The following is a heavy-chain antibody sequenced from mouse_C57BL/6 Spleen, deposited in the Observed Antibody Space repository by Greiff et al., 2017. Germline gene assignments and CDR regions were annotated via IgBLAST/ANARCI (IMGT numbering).Heavy chain of an antibody. V-gene: IGHV5-4*01. J-gene: IGHJ2*01. CDR1: GFTFSSYA. CDR3: ARELRGYFDY. D-gene: IGHD1-1*01. CDR2: ISDGGSYT. Sequence: EVMLVESGGGLVKPGGSLKLSCAASGFTFSSYAMSWVRQTPEKRLEWVATISDGGSYTDYPDNVKGRFTITRDNAKNNLYLQMSHLKSEDTAMYYCARELRGYFDYWGQGTTLTVSS.